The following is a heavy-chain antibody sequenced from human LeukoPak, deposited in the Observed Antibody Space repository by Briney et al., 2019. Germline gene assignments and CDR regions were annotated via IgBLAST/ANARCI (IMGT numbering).Heavy chain of an antibody. V-gene: IGHV5-51*01. CDR1: GYSFTKYW. J-gene: IGHJ4*02. Sequence: GESLKISCKGSGYSFTKYWIGWVRQMPGKGLEWMGNIDPSDSETRHSPSFQGQVTISVDKPISTAYLQWNSLKASDTAMYYCARLNDILTGPFDYWGQGTLITVSS. CDR3: ARLNDILTGPFDY. CDR2: IDPSDSET. D-gene: IGHD3-9*01.